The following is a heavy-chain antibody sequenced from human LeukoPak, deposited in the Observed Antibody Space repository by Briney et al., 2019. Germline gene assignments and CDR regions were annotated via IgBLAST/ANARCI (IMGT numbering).Heavy chain of an antibody. CDR2: IYTSGST. CDR1: GGSISSYY. CDR3: AREGGSYYADFDY. Sequence: RTSETLSLTCTVSGGSISSYYWSWIRQPPGKGLEWIGRIYTSGSTNYNPSLKSRVTMSVDTSKNQFSLKLSSVNAADTAVYYCAREGGSYYADFDYWAREPWSPSPQ. J-gene: IGHJ4*02. V-gene: IGHV4-4*07. D-gene: IGHD1-26*01.